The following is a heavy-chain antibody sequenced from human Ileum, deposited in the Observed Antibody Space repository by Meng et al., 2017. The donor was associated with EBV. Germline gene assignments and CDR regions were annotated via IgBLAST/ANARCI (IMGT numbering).Heavy chain of an antibody. V-gene: IGHV4-4*02. CDR2: IHHTRGP. CDR3: ASNGAFSLDH. D-gene: IGHD2-8*01. Sequence: VQLQGAGPGVVGPSGTLSLTCSVSGDSISNEHWWSWVRQSPGKGLEWIGEIHHTRGPNYNPSLKSRVIISVDKSNNHFSLRLSAVTAADTAVYYCASNGAFSLDHWGQGTLVTVSS. J-gene: IGHJ4*02. CDR1: GDSISNEHW.